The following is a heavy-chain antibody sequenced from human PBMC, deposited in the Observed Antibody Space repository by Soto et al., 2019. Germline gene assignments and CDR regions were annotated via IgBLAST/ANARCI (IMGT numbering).Heavy chain of an antibody. CDR3: VKDRWVDY. Sequence: PGGSLRLSCSVSGFTFSTYAMHWVRQAPGKGLEYASSISSNGGSTYYADSVKGRFTISRDNSKNTLYLQMSSLRTEDTALYYCVKDRWVDYWGQGILVTVSS. CDR2: ISSNGGST. CDR1: GFTFSTYA. D-gene: IGHD1-26*01. V-gene: IGHV3-64D*06. J-gene: IGHJ4*02.